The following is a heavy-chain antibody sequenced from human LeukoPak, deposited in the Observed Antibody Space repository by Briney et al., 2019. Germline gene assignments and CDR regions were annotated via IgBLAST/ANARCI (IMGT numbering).Heavy chain of an antibody. D-gene: IGHD2-2*01. V-gene: IGHV3-74*01. Sequence: GGSLRLSRAASGFTFSSYWMHWVRQAPGKGLVWVSRINTDGSSTSYADSVKGRFTISRDNAKNTLYLQMNSLRAEDTAVYYCARARYCSSTSCHFDYWGQGTLVTVSS. CDR2: INTDGSST. J-gene: IGHJ4*02. CDR1: GFTFSSYW. CDR3: ARARYCSSTSCHFDY.